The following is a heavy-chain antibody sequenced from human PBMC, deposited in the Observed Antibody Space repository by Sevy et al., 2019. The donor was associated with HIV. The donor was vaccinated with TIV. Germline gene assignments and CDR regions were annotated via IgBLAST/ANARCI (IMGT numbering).Heavy chain of an antibody. Sequence: GGSLRLSCAASGFTFSSYAMSWVRQAPGKGLAWVSAISGSGGSTYYADSVKGRFTISRDNSKNTLYLQMNSLRAEDTAVYYCAKDPPSYDFWSGPPTGMDVWGKGTTVTVSS. CDR2: ISGSGGST. CDR3: AKDPPSYDFWSGPPTGMDV. D-gene: IGHD3-3*01. J-gene: IGHJ6*04. V-gene: IGHV3-23*01. CDR1: GFTFSSYA.